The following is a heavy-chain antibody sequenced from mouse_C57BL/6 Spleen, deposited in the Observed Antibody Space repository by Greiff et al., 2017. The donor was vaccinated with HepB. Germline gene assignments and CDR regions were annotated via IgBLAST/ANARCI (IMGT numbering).Heavy chain of an antibody. CDR2: IDPSDSET. CDR3: ARYGGYYSWFAY. V-gene: IGHV1-52*01. CDR1: GYTFTSYW. J-gene: IGHJ3*01. Sequence: VQLQQPGAELVRPGSSVKLSCKASGYTFTSYWMHWVKQRPIQGLEWIGNIDPSDSETHYNQKFKDKATLTVDKSSSTAYMHLSSLTSEDSAVYYCARYGGYYSWFAYWGQGTLVTVSA. D-gene: IGHD2-3*01.